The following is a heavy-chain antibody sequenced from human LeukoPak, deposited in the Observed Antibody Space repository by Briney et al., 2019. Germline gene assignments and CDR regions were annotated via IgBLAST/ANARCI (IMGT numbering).Heavy chain of an antibody. CDR2: IYSGGST. J-gene: IGHJ4*02. D-gene: IGHD6-19*01. Sequence: PGGSLRLSCAASGFAVSSNYMSWVRQAPGKGLEWVSVIYSGGSTYYADSVKGRFTISRDNSKNTLHLQMNSLRAEDTAVYYCASWPVGWYGEDSWGQGTLVTVSS. CDR1: GFAVSSNY. V-gene: IGHV3-66*01. CDR3: ASWPVGWYGEDS.